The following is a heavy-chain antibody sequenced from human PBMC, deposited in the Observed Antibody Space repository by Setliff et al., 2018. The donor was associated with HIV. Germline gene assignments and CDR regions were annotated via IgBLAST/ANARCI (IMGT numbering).Heavy chain of an antibody. J-gene: IGHJ3*01. CDR2: IYPGDSDT. Sequence: GESLKISCKASGHNFANYWIGWVRQRPGKGLEWMGIIYPGDSDTKYSPSFQGQVSISADKSTSTAFLQWISLKASDTATYYCARQPSGFLNPKDSFDFWGQGTRVTVSS. CDR1: GHNFANYW. CDR3: ARQPSGFLNPKDSFDF. V-gene: IGHV5-51*01.